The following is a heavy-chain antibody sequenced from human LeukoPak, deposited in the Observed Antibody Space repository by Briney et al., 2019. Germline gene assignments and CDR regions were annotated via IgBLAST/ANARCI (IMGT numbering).Heavy chain of an antibody. Sequence: ASVKVSCKASGYTFTGYYIHWVRLVPGQGLEWMGWINPNSGGTNFAQKFQGRVTMTRDTSITTVYMELSGLNSDDTAIYYCARGVLLQGRGAFDIWGQGTMLTVSS. J-gene: IGHJ3*02. D-gene: IGHD2-15*01. CDR3: ARGVLLQGRGAFDI. CDR1: GYTFTGYY. CDR2: INPNSGGT. V-gene: IGHV1-2*02.